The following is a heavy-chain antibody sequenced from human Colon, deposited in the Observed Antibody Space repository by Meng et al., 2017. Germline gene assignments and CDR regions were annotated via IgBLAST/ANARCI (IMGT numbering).Heavy chain of an antibody. Sequence: QVQLVESGGGVVQRGRSLRLSCAASGFTFSSYGMHWVRQAPGKGREWVAVIGYDGSHAYYADSVKGRFTISRDNSKNTLYLQLSNLRAEDTAVYYCARDMLFRYSDFADFDYWGQGTLVTVSS. D-gene: IGHD4-11*01. V-gene: IGHV3-33*01. CDR3: ARDMLFRYSDFADFDY. CDR1: GFTFSSYG. CDR2: IGYDGSHA. J-gene: IGHJ4*02.